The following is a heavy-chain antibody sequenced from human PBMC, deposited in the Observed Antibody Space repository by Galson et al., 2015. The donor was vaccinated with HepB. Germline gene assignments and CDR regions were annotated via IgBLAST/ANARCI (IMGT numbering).Heavy chain of an antibody. CDR2: INSDGSST. D-gene: IGHD1-1*01. CDR1: GFTFSSYW. J-gene: IGHJ6*02. V-gene: IGHV3-74*01. Sequence: SLRLSCAASGFTFSSYWMHWVRQAPGKGLVWVSRINSDGSSTSYADSVKGRFTISRDNAKNTLYLQMNSLRAEDTAVYYCARGTTRYGMDVWGQGTTVTVSS. CDR3: ARGTTRYGMDV.